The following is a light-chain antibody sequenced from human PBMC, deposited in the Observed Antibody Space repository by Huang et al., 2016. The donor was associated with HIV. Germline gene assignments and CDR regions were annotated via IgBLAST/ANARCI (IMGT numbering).Light chain of an antibody. V-gene: IGKV1-6*01. Sequence: AIQMTQSPSSLSASVGDRVTITCRARQAIRNDLGWYQHRPGKAPKLLIYAASELQSGVPLRFRGSGSGTDFTLTISSLQPEDVGTYYCLQDFNYPRTFGQGTTVKI. J-gene: IGKJ1*01. CDR1: QAIRND. CDR3: LQDFNYPRT. CDR2: AAS.